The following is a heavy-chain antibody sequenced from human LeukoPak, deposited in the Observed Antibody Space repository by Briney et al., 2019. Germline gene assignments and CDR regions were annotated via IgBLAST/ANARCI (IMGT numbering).Heavy chain of an antibody. CDR1: GGSISSSSYY. CDR2: IYYSGST. J-gene: IGHJ5*02. CDR3: ARGLPSGFHLNWFDP. D-gene: IGHD2-15*01. Sequence: SETLSLTCTVSGGSISSSSYYWGWIRQPPGKGLEWIGSIYYSGSTYYNPSLKSRVTMSVDTSKNQFSLKLSSVTAADTAVYYCARGLPSGFHLNWFDPWGQGTLVTVSS. V-gene: IGHV4-39*07.